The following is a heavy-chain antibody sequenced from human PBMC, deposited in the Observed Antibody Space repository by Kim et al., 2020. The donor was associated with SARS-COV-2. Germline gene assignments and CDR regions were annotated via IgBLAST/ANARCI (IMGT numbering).Heavy chain of an antibody. CDR3: ARGAEVPSPRVET. CDR1: GASFSRCNYY. CDR2: MYYSGNR. D-gene: IGHD6-19*01. Sequence: SETLSLTCGVFGASFSRCNYYWVWIRQAPGKGLEWVGSMYYSGNRYYNPSLKSRVAISVDTSKNQFSLKMTSVTAADTAVYYCARGAEVPSPRVETWGQGTLVTVSS. V-gene: IGHV4-39*07. J-gene: IGHJ5*02.